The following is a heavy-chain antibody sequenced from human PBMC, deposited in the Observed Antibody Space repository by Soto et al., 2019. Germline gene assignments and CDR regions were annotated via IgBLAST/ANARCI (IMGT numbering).Heavy chain of an antibody. CDR2: IYHSGST. CDR1: GYSISSDYF. D-gene: IGHD6-13*01. V-gene: IGHV4-38-2*02. Sequence: SETLSLTCTVSGYSISSDYFWGWIRQPPGNGLEWIGSIYHSGSTYFNPSLKSRVTISVDTSKNQFSLKLSSVTATDTAVYYCARGVGSSSWKGYYYGMDVWGQGNTVT. J-gene: IGHJ6*02. CDR3: ARGVGSSSWKGYYYGMDV.